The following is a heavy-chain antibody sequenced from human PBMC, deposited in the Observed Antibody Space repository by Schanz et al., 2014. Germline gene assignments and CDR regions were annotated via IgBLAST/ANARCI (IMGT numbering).Heavy chain of an antibody. CDR1: GYTFTSDS. V-gene: IGHV1-46*03. CDR2: INPSGGST. CDR3: ARGSPENMIRGERDY. Sequence: QVHLVQSGAEVHKPGASLKISCKASGYTFTSDSMHWVRQAPGQGLEWMGMINPSGGSTTYAQKFQGRVTMTRDTSTSTVYMELSSLRSEDTAVYYCARGSPENMIRGERDYWGQGTLVTVSS. D-gene: IGHD3-10*01. J-gene: IGHJ4*02.